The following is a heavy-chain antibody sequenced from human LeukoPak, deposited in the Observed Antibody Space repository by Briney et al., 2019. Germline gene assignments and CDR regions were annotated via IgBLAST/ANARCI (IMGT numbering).Heavy chain of an antibody. D-gene: IGHD6-19*01. V-gene: IGHV3-13*01. Sequence: GGSLRLSCAASGFTFSSYDMHWVRHATGKGLEWVSAIGTAGDTYYPGSVKGRFTISRENAKNSLYLQMNSLRAGDTVVYYCARSPYSSGWPTAFDYWGQGTLVTVSS. CDR1: GFTFSSYD. CDR2: IGTAGDT. J-gene: IGHJ4*02. CDR3: ARSPYSSGWPTAFDY.